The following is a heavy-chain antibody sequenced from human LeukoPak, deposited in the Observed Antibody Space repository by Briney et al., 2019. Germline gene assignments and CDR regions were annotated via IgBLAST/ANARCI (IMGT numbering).Heavy chain of an antibody. CDR2: INPNSGGT. CDR3: ARDPKTYYYDSSGYPLDY. J-gene: IGHJ4*02. D-gene: IGHD3-22*01. V-gene: IGHV1-2*02. Sequence: ASVKVSCKASGYTFTGYYMHWVRQAPGQGLEWMGWINPNSGGTNYAQKFQGRVTMTRDTSISTAYMELSRLRSDDTAVYYCARDPKTYYYDSSGYPLDYWGQGTLVTVSS. CDR1: GYTFTGYY.